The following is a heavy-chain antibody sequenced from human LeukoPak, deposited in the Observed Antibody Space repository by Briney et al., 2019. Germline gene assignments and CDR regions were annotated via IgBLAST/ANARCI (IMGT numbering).Heavy chain of an antibody. Sequence: PGGSLRLSCAVSGFTFSSYWMHWVRQAPGKGLVWVSRINSDGSSTSYADSVKGRFTISRDNAKNTLYLQMNSLRAKDTAVYYCARRPYPSGPIDYWGQGTLVTVSS. CDR1: GFTFSSYW. CDR3: ARRPYPSGPIDY. V-gene: IGHV3-74*01. J-gene: IGHJ4*02. CDR2: INSDGSST. D-gene: IGHD6-6*01.